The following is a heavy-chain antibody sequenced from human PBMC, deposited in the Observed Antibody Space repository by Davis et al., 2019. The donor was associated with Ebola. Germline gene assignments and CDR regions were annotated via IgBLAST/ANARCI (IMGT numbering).Heavy chain of an antibody. CDR3: AKHGNGWYELDF. CDR1: GFTFSNYA. J-gene: IGHJ4*02. Sequence: GGSLRLSCAASGFTFSNYAMHWVRQAPGKGLEWVSGISWNSGSIGYADSVKGRFTISRDNAKNSLYLQMNSLRAEDTAIYYCAKHGNGWYELDFWGQGTLVTVSS. V-gene: IGHV3-9*01. D-gene: IGHD6-19*01. CDR2: ISWNSGSI.